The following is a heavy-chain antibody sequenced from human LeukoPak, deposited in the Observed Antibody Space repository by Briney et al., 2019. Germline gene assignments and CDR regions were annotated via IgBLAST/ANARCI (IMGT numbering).Heavy chain of an antibody. CDR2: ISGSGSTI. CDR1: GFTFSNYE. J-gene: IGHJ2*01. D-gene: IGHD3-16*01. V-gene: IGHV3-48*03. Sequence: GGSLRLSCAASGFTFSNYEMNWVRQAPGKGLEWVSYISGSGSTIYYADSVKGRFTISRDNAKDSLYLQMNSLGAEDTAVYYCAQRGGSYWYFDLWGRGTLVTVSS. CDR3: AQRGGSYWYFDL.